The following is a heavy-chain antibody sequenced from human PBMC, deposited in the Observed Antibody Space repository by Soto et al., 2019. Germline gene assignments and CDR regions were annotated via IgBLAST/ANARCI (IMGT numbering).Heavy chain of an antibody. Sequence: PSETLSLTCAVYGGSFSGYYWSWIRQPPGKGLEWIGEINHSGSTNYNPSLKSRVTISVDTSKNQFSLKLSSVTAADTAVYYCARGLYGSGSYYKSWGQGTLVTVSS. CDR2: INHSGST. J-gene: IGHJ4*02. V-gene: IGHV4-34*01. CDR3: ARGLYGSGSYYKS. D-gene: IGHD3-10*01. CDR1: GGSFSGYY.